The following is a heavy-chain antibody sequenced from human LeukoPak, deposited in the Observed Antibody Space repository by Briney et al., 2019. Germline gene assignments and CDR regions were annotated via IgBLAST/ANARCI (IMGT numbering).Heavy chain of an antibody. CDR2: ISYDGSNK. V-gene: IGHV3-30-3*01. J-gene: IGHJ6*02. D-gene: IGHD2-2*01. CDR1: GFTLSSYA. Sequence: GGTVGLFRGASGFTLSSYAMHGVRQARGRGLVEGAVISYDGSNKYYADSGKGRFTISRDNSKNTLYLQMNSLRAEDTAVYYCAGGGGYQLLSNPLYYYYGMDVWSQGTTVTVSS. CDR3: AGGGGYQLLSNPLYYYYGMDV.